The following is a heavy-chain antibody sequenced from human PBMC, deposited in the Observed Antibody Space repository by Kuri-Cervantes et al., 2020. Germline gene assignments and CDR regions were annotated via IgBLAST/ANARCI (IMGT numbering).Heavy chain of an antibody. J-gene: IGHJ4*02. CDR3: ARARGGQLERRRCFDY. CDR2: ISSSSSTI. D-gene: IGHD1-1*01. CDR1: GGSFSGYY. V-gene: IGHV3-11*04. Sequence: LSLTCAVYGGSFSGYYWSWIRQPPGKGLEWVSYISSSSSTIYYADSVKGRFTISRDNAKNSLYLQMNSLRDEDTAVYYCARARGGQLERRRCFDYWGQGTLVTVSS.